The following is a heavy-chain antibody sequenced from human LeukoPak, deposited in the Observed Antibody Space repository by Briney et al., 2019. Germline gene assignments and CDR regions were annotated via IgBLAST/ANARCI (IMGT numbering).Heavy chain of an antibody. CDR3: ARDLMYYYDSSGHP. J-gene: IGHJ5*02. CDR1: GYTFTGYY. D-gene: IGHD3-22*01. Sequence: GASVKVSCKASGYTFTGYYMHWVRQAPGQGLEWMGWINPNSGGINYAQKFQGRVTMTRDTSISTAYMELSRLRSDDTAVYYCARDLMYYYDSSGHPWGQGTLVTVSS. V-gene: IGHV1-2*02. CDR2: INPNSGGI.